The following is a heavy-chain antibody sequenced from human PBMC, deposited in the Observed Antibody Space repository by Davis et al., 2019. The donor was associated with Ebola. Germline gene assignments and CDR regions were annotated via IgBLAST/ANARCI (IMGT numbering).Heavy chain of an antibody. CDR3: ARDGGGWVWSGYFMDV. CDR1: GYTFTSYA. J-gene: IGHJ6*02. D-gene: IGHD3-3*01. CDR2: INDGTGHT. Sequence: AASVKVSCKASGYTFTSYAMHWVRQAPGQRLEWMGWINDGTGHTKYSQKFLGRVIITRDTSARTAYMELSSLRSEDTAVYYCARDGGGWVWSGYFMDVWGQGTTVTVSS. V-gene: IGHV1-3*01.